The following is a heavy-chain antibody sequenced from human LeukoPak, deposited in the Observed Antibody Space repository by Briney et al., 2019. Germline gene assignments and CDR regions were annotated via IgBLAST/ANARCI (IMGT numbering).Heavy chain of an antibody. Sequence: PGRSLRLSCAASGFTFSSYGMHWVRQAPGKGLEWVAVISYDGSNKYYADSVKGRFTISRDNSKNTLYLQMNSLRAEDTAVYYCAKIGPNGDEYWGQGTLVTVSS. D-gene: IGHD4-17*01. J-gene: IGHJ4*02. V-gene: IGHV3-30*18. CDR2: ISYDGSNK. CDR3: AKIGPNGDEY. CDR1: GFTFSSYG.